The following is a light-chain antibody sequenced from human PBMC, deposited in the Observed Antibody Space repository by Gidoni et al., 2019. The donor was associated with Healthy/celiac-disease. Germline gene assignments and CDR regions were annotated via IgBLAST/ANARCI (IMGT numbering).Light chain of an antibody. Sequence: DIQTTQSPSTLSASVGDRVTITCRASQSISSWLAWYQQKPGKAPKLLIYKASSLESGVPSRFSGSGSGTEFTHTISSLQPDDFATYYCQQYNSPFTFGPGTKVDIK. CDR1: QSISSW. J-gene: IGKJ3*01. CDR2: KAS. CDR3: QQYNSPFT. V-gene: IGKV1-5*03.